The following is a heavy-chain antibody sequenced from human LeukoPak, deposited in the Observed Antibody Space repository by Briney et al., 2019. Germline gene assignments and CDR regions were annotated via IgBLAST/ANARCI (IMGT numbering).Heavy chain of an antibody. CDR3: ARQGSSAPGDY. CDR1: GFTFSSYS. Sequence: GGSLRLSCAASGFTFSSYSMNWVRQAPGKELEWVSSISSSSSYIYYADSVKGRFTISRDNAKNSLYLQMNSLRAEDTAVYYCARQGSSAPGDYWGQGTLVTVSS. D-gene: IGHD6-13*01. V-gene: IGHV3-21*01. CDR2: ISSSSSYI. J-gene: IGHJ4*02.